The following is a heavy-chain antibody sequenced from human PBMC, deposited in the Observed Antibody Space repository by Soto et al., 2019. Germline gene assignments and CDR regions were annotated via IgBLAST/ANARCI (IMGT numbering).Heavy chain of an antibody. CDR1: GYTFTDYF. Sequence: ASVKVSCKASGYTFTDYFIHWVRQAPGQGFEWMGWINPKTRGTNYAQKFQGRVTMTRDTSTSTVYMELSSLRSEDTAVYYCARAGVTIFGVVIHANFDYWGQGTQVTVSS. CDR3: ARAGVTIFGVVIHANFDY. CDR2: INPKTRGT. D-gene: IGHD3-3*01. V-gene: IGHV1-2*02. J-gene: IGHJ4*02.